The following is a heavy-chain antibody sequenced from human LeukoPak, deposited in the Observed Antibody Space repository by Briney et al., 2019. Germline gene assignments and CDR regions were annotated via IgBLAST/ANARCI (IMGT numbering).Heavy chain of an antibody. D-gene: IGHD2-15*01. V-gene: IGHV4-34*01. Sequence: SETLSLTCAVYGGSFSGYYWSWIRQPPGKGLEWIGEINHSGSTNYNPSLKSRVTISVDTSKNQFSLKLSSVTAADTAVYYCARDWRGCSGGSCYHWFDPWGQGTLVTVSS. CDR3: ARDWRGCSGGSCYHWFDP. CDR2: INHSGST. CDR1: GGSFSGYY. J-gene: IGHJ5*02.